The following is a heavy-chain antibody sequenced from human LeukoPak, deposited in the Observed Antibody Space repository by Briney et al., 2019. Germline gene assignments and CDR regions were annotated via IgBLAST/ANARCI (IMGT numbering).Heavy chain of an antibody. CDR3: AINAKTYYYDSSGSYYFDY. J-gene: IGHJ4*02. D-gene: IGHD3-22*01. V-gene: IGHV3-23*01. CDR1: GFTFSSYA. CDR2: ISGSGGST. Sequence: GGSLRLSCAASGFTFSSYAMSWVRQAPGKGLEWVSAISGSGGSTYYADSVKGRFAISRDNSKNTLYLQMNSLRAEDTAVYYCAINAKTYYYDSSGSYYFDYWGQGTLVTVSS.